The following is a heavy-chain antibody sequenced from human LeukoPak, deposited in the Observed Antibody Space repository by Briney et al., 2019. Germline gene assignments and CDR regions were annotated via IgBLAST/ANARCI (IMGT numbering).Heavy chain of an antibody. CDR3: AGVQTGYYYYYGMDV. CDR2: IYSGGST. Sequence: GGSLRLSCAASGFTVSSNYMSRVRQAPGKGLEWVSVIYSGGSTYYADSVKGRFTISRDNSKNTLYLQMNSLRAEDTAVYYCAGVQTGYYYYYGMDVWGQGTTVTVSS. J-gene: IGHJ6*02. CDR1: GFTVSSNY. V-gene: IGHV3-66*01.